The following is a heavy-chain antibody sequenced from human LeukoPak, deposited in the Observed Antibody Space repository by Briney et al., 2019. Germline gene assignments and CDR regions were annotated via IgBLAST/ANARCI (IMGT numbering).Heavy chain of an antibody. D-gene: IGHD5-18*01. Sequence: GGSLRLSCAASGFTFSSYSMNWVRQAPGKGLEWVSSISSSSSYIYYADSVKGRLTISRDNAKNSLYLQMNSLRAEDTAVYYCARDAAMVRSFDYWGQGTLVTVSS. CDR1: GFTFSSYS. J-gene: IGHJ4*02. CDR3: ARDAAMVRSFDY. CDR2: ISSSSSYI. V-gene: IGHV3-21*01.